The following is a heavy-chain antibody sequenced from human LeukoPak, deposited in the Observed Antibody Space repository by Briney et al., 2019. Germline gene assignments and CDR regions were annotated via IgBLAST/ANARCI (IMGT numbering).Heavy chain of an antibody. V-gene: IGHV3-48*04. Sequence: PGGPLRLSCAASGFTFSSYSMNWVRQAPGKGLEWGSYISRSSSTIYYADSVKGRFTISRDNAKNSLYLQMNSLRAEDTAVYYCARSGGSGPPNYWGQGTLVTVSS. D-gene: IGHD3-10*01. CDR2: ISRSSSTI. CDR1: GFTFSSYS. J-gene: IGHJ4*02. CDR3: ARSGGSGPPNY.